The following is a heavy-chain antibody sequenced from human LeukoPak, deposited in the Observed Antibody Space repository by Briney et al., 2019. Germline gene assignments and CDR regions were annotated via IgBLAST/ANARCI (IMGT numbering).Heavy chain of an antibody. V-gene: IGHV5-51*01. CDR1: GYSFTSYW. CDR2: IYPGDADT. J-gene: IGHJ4*02. Sequence: GAPLKISCKGSGYSFTSYWIGWVRQMPGKGQELVGIIYPGDADTRYSPSFQGPVTISADKSISTSYLQWGSLKASDTAMYYCARLRYDDILIGYSLYYFHYWGKGTLVTVSA. D-gene: IGHD3-9*01. CDR3: ARLRYDDILIGYSLYYFHY.